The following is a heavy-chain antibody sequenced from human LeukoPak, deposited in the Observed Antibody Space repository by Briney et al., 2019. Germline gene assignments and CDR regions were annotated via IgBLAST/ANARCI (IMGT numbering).Heavy chain of an antibody. CDR2: IRYDGSNK. CDR1: GFTFSSYG. V-gene: IGHV3-30*02. Sequence: GGSLRLSCAASGFTFSSYGMHWVRQAPGKGLEWVAFIRYDGSNKYYADSVKGRFTISRDNSKNTLYLQMNSLRAEDTAVYYCAKERGGDCYACFDYWGQGTLVTVSS. D-gene: IGHD2-21*02. CDR3: AKERGGDCYACFDY. J-gene: IGHJ4*02.